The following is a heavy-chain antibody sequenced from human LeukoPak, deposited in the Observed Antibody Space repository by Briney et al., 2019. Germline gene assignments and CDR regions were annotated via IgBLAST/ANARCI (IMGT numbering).Heavy chain of an antibody. J-gene: IGHJ4*02. Sequence: ASVKVFCKASGYTFTSYDINWVRQATGQGLEWMGWMNPNSGNTGYAQKFQGRVTMTRNTSISTAYMELSSLRSEDTAVYYCARTADYGDHFDYWGQGTLVTVSS. CDR1: GYTFTSYD. CDR3: ARTADYGDHFDY. D-gene: IGHD4-17*01. CDR2: MNPNSGNT. V-gene: IGHV1-8*01.